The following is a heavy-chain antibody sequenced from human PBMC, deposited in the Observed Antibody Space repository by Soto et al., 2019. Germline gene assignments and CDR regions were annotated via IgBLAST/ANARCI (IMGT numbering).Heavy chain of an antibody. CDR1: GGSISSYY. V-gene: IGHV4-59*08. D-gene: IGHD2-15*01. CDR3: ARRTRFSVPGYCSGGSCYSDAFDI. CDR2: IYYSGST. Sequence: SETLSLTCTVSGGSISSYYWSWIRQPPGKGLEWIGYIYYSGSTNYNPSLKSRVTISVDTSKNQFSLKLSSVTAADTAVYYCARRTRFSVPGYCSGGSCYSDAFDIWGQGTMVTVSS. J-gene: IGHJ3*02.